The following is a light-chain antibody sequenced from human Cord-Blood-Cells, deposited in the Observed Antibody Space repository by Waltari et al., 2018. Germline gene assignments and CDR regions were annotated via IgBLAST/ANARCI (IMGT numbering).Light chain of an antibody. Sequence: QSALTQPASVSGSPGQSITISCTGTSSDVGGYNYVSWYQQHPGKAPKLMIYDVSNRPSGVSNRFSGSESCNTAPLTVSGLQAEDEADYYGSSYTSSSSVVFGGGTKLTVL. CDR1: SSDVGGYNY. J-gene: IGLJ2*01. CDR2: DVS. CDR3: SSYTSSSSVV. V-gene: IGLV2-14*01.